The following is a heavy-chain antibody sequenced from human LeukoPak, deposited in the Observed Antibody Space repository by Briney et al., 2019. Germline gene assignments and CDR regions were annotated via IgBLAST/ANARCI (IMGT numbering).Heavy chain of an antibody. CDR1: GGTFSSYA. Sequence: GSSVKVSCTASGGTFSSYAISWVRQAPGQGLEWMGGIIPIFGTANYAQKFQGRVTITAGESTSTAYMELSSLRSEDTAVYYCVAEVRGVIAFDIWGQGTMVTVSS. D-gene: IGHD3-10*01. CDR3: VAEVRGVIAFDI. V-gene: IGHV1-69*01. CDR2: IIPIFGTA. J-gene: IGHJ3*02.